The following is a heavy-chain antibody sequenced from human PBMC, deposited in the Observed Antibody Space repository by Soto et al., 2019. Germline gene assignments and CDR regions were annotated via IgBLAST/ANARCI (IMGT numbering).Heavy chain of an antibody. CDR2: IYPGDSDT. J-gene: IGHJ3*02. Sequence: PGESLKISCKGSGYSFTSYWIGWVRQMPGKGLEWMGIIYPGDSDTRYSPSFQGQVTISADKSISTAYLQWSSLKASDTAMYYCARRLRNYSSGWNDAFDIWGQGTMVTVSS. V-gene: IGHV5-51*01. CDR1: GYSFTSYW. CDR3: ARRLRNYSSGWNDAFDI. D-gene: IGHD6-19*01.